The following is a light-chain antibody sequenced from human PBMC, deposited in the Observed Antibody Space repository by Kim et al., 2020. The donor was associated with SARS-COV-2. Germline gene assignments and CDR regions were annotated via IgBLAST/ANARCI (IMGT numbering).Light chain of an antibody. Sequence: QSALTQPASVSGSPGQSITISCIGTSSDVGAYNHVSWYQQHPGKAPKVMIYDVSNRHSGVSSRFSASKSGNAASLIISGLQPEDEADYYCSSYTADYTWVFGGGTKVTVL. V-gene: IGLV2-14*03. CDR3: SSYTADYTWV. J-gene: IGLJ3*02. CDR2: DVS. CDR1: SSDVGAYNH.